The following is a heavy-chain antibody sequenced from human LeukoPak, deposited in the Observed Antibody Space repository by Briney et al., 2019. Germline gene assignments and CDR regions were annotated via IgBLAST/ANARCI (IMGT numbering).Heavy chain of an antibody. J-gene: IGHJ4*02. D-gene: IGHD1-26*01. CDR1: GIIFDHYA. V-gene: IGHV3-9*03. Sequence: PGRSLRLSCVVSGIIFDHYAMHWVRQAPGKGLEWVAGINWDSGAQGHADSVRGRFTISRDNAKNSLYLEMNSLRAEDMALYYCARGSIMGARGLGDYWGQGTLVTVSS. CDR3: ARGSIMGARGLGDY. CDR2: INWDSGAQ.